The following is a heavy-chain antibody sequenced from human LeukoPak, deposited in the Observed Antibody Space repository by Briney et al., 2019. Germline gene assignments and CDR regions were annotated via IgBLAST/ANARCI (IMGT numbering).Heavy chain of an antibody. J-gene: IGHJ4*02. D-gene: IGHD3-10*01. CDR1: GYTFTGYY. CDR2: INPNSGGT. Sequence: ASVKVSCKASGYTFTGYYMHWVRQAPGQGLEWMGWINPNSGGTNYAQKFQCRVTMTRDTSISTAYMELSRLRSDDTAVYYCARGRITMVRGVNYWGQGTLVTVSS. V-gene: IGHV1-2*02. CDR3: ARGRITMVRGVNY.